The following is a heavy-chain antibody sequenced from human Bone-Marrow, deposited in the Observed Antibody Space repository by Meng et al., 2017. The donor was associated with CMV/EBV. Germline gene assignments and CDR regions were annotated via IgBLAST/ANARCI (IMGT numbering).Heavy chain of an antibody. CDR2: INPNSGCT. CDR1: GYTFTGYY. J-gene: IGHJ6*02. CDR3: PRVGGYCSSTSCYKTGTGPMDV. Sequence: ASVKVSCKASGYTFTGYYMHWVRQAPGQGLEWMGWINPNSGCTNYAQKFQGRVTMTRDTSISTAYMELSRLRSDDTAVYYCPRVGGYCSSTSCYKTGTGPMDVWGQGTTVTVSS. V-gene: IGHV1-2*02. D-gene: IGHD2-2*02.